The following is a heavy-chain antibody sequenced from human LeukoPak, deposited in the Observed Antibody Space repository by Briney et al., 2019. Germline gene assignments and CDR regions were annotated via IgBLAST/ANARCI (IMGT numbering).Heavy chain of an antibody. V-gene: IGHV1-69*13. D-gene: IGHD5-12*01. CDR2: IIPIFGTA. J-gene: IGHJ5*02. CDR3: ARLTSSRSGYDYNWFDP. CDR1: GYTFTSYY. Sequence: ASVKVSCKASGYTFTSYYMHWVRQAPGQGLEWMGGIIPIFGTANYAQKFQGRVTITADESTSTAYMELSSLRSEDTAVYYCARLTSSRSGYDYNWFDPWGQGTLVTVSS.